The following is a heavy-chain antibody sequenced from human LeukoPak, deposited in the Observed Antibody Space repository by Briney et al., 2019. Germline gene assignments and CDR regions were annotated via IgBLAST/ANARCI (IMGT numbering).Heavy chain of an antibody. CDR2: ISAYNGNT. CDR3: AREEVVVVAATYLDY. J-gene: IGHJ4*02. CDR1: GYTFTSYG. D-gene: IGHD2-15*01. V-gene: IGHV1-18*01. Sequence: ASVKVSCKASGYTFTSYGISWVRQAPGQGLEWMGWISAYNGNTNYAQKLQGRVTMTTDTSTSTAYMELRSLRSDDTAVYYCAREEVVVVAATYLDYWGQGTLVTVSS.